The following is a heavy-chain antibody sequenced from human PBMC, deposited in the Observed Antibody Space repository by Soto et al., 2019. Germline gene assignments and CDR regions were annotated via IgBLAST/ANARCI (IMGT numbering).Heavy chain of an antibody. D-gene: IGHD2-15*01. CDR3: AKGGEGYCSGTSCLYHMDA. J-gene: IGHJ6*03. Sequence: PGGSLRLSCAASGFTFSSYAMSWVRQAPGKGLEWVSTISDSGSTYYADSVKGRFTISRDISKNKLYVQMSSLRAEDTAVYYCAKGGEGYCSGTSCLYHMDAWGKGTTVTVSS. V-gene: IGHV3-23*01. CDR2: ISDSGST. CDR1: GFTFSSYA.